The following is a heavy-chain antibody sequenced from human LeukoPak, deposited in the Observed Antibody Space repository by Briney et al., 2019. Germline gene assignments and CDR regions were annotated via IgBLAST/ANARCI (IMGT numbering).Heavy chain of an antibody. V-gene: IGHV4-59*01. CDR1: GGSISSYY. D-gene: IGHD5-18*01. CDR2: IYYSGST. J-gene: IGHJ4*02. Sequence: PSETLSLTCTVSGGSISSYYWSWIRQPPGKGLEWIGYIYYSGSTNYNPSLKSRVTISVDTSKNQFSLKLGSVTAADTAVYYCARSGYSYGPDYWGQGTLVTVSS. CDR3: ARSGYSYGPDY.